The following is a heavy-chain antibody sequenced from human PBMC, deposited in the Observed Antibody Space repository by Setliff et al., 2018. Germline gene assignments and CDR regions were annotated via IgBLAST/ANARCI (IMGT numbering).Heavy chain of an antibody. J-gene: IGHJ3*01. V-gene: IGHV3-7*01. CDR2: IKEDGSEK. CDR1: RFTFSNYW. CDR3: VRDRWKVVVNRGDDAFDL. D-gene: IGHD2-15*01. Sequence: GGSLRLSCAASRFTFSNYWMSWVRQAPGKGLEWVANIKEDGSEKDYVDSVKGRFTISIDNAENALDLQMDSLRAEDTAVYYCVRDRWKVVVNRGDDAFDLWGQGTMVTVSS.